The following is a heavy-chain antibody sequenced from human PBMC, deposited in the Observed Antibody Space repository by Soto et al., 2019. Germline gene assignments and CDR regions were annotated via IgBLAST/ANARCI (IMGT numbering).Heavy chain of an antibody. J-gene: IGHJ4*02. CDR2: IYYSGST. Sequence: SXTLSLTGTVSGGSISSDYWSCIRQPPGKGLEWIGYIYYSGSTNYNPSLKSRVTISVDTSKNQFSLKLSSVTAADTAVYYCARQRSGYQYYFDSWGQGTLVTVSS. CDR3: ARQRSGYQYYFDS. V-gene: IGHV4-59*08. CDR1: GGSISSDY. D-gene: IGHD3-3*01.